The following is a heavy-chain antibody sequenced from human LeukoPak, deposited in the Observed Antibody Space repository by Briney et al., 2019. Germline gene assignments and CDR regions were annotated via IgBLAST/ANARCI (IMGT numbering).Heavy chain of an antibody. J-gene: IGHJ4*02. CDR1: GYTFTSYY. V-gene: IGHV1-18*04. D-gene: IGHD3-22*01. CDR3: AREIYYYDSSDYPHFDY. Sequence: ASVKVSCKASGYTFTSYYMHWVRQAPGQGLEWMGWISAYNGNTNYAQKLQGRVTMTTDTSTSTAYMELRSLRSDDTAVYYCAREIYYYDSSDYPHFDYWGQGTLVTVSS. CDR2: ISAYNGNT.